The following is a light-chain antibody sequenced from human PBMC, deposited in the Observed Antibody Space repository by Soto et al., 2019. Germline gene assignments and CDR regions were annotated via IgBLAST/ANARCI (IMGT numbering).Light chain of an antibody. CDR1: QSLLHRNGKNY. Sequence: DVVMTQSPLSLPVTPGEPASISCRSSQSLLHRNGKNYLDWYLQKPGQSPQLLIYLGSNRASGVADRFSGSESGTDFTLKISGVDAEDGGVYYCLQALQTPSFGRGTKLEIK. J-gene: IGKJ2*01. CDR2: LGS. CDR3: LQALQTPS. V-gene: IGKV2-28*01.